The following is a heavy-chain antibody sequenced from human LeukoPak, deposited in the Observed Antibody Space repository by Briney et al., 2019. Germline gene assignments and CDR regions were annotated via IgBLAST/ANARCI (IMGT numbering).Heavy chain of an antibody. V-gene: IGHV3-21*01. CDR3: ARGSGITMIVVVINNDAFDI. Sequence: PGGSLRLSCAASGFSFSDYSMNWVRQAPGKGLEWVSFISSYSTYIYYADSLKGRFTISRDNAKNSLYLQMNSLRAEDTAVYYCARGSGITMIVVVINNDAFDIWGQGTMVTVSS. J-gene: IGHJ3*02. CDR1: GFSFSDYS. D-gene: IGHD3-22*01. CDR2: ISSYSTYI.